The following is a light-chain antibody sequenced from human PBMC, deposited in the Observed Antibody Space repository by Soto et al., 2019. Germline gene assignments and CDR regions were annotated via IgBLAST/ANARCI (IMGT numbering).Light chain of an antibody. J-gene: IGLJ3*02. CDR1: SSDVGGYNY. V-gene: IGLV2-14*01. CDR2: EVS. CDR3: SSYTSNSTPV. Sequence: QSALTQPASVSGSPGQSITISCTGTSSDVGGYNYVSWYQQHPGKAPKLMIYEVSNRPLGVSNRFSGSRSGNTASLTISGLQAQAEADYYCSSYTSNSTPVFGGGTKLTVL.